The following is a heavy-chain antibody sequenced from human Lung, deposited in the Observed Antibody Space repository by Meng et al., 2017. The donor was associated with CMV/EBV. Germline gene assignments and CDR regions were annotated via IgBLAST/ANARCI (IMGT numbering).Heavy chain of an antibody. CDR1: GGSISTYY. V-gene: IGHV4-59*01. CDR3: ARGRLPRASGYFQH. Sequence: SETLSLXCTVSGGSISTYYWTWIRQPPGKGLEWIGYIYYSGSTNYNPSLKSRVTISVDTSENQFSLKMTSLTPADTALYYCARGRLPRASGYFQHWGQGTLVTFSS. J-gene: IGHJ1*01. D-gene: IGHD2-2*01. CDR2: IYYSGST.